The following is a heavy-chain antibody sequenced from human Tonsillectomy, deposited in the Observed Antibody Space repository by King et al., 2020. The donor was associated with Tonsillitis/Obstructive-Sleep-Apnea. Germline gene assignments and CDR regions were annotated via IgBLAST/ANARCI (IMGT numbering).Heavy chain of an antibody. D-gene: IGHD6-19*01. CDR2: IKSKTDGGTT. V-gene: IGHV3-15*07. J-gene: IGHJ4*02. CDR3: TTFSLAVESC. Sequence: QLVQSGGDLLKPGGSLRLSCAASGFSFNNAWMNWVRQAQGKGLEWVGRIKSKTDGGTTDYAAPVKGRFTISRDDSKNTLYLQMNSLKTEDTGVYYCTTFSLAVESCWGQGTLVTVSS. CDR1: GFSFNNAW.